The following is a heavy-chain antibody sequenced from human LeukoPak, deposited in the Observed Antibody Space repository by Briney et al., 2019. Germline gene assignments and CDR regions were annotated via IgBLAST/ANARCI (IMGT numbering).Heavy chain of an antibody. CDR1: GFTFSSYG. CDR2: IWYDGSDK. CDR3: AKELPNRSYFGFYFDS. V-gene: IGHV3-33*06. D-gene: IGHD1-26*01. J-gene: IGHJ4*02. Sequence: PGRSLRLSCVASGFTFSSYGMHWVRQAPGKGLEWVALIWYDGSDKYYADSVRGRFTISRDNSKNTLYLQMNSLGAEDTAVYYCAKELPNRSYFGFYFDSWGQGTLVTVSS.